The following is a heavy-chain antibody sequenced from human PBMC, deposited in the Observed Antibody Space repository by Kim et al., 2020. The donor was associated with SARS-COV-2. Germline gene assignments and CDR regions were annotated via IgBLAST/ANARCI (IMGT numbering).Heavy chain of an antibody. D-gene: IGHD1-26*01. J-gene: IGHJ4*02. V-gene: IGHV4-61*01. CDR3: ATLIAGAGGAGY. CDR1: GGSVSSGSYH. CDR2: FSKSGSS. Sequence: SETLSLTCTVSGGSVSSGSYHWIWIRQPPGKGLEWIGYFSKSGSSNYNPSLRSRLTISVDTSKNQFSLTLDSVTAADTAVYYCATLIAGAGGAGYWGQGTLVTVSS.